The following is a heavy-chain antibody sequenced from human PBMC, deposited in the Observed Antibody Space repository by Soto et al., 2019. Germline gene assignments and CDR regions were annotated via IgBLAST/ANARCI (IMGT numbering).Heavy chain of an antibody. D-gene: IGHD2-2*01. CDR3: ARGIVVVPAAPYYYYYYMDV. J-gene: IGHJ6*03. CDR2: IKQDGSEK. V-gene: IGHV3-7*01. CDR1: GFTFSSYW. Sequence: GGSLRLSCAASGFTFSSYWMSWVRQAPGKGLEWVANIKQDGSEKCYVDSVKGRFTISRDNAKNSLYLQMNSLRAEDTAVYYCARGIVVVPAAPYYYYYYMDVWGKGTTVTVSS.